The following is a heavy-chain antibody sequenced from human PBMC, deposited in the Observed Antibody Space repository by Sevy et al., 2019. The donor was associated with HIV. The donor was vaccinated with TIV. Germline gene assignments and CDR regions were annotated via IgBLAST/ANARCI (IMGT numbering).Heavy chain of an antibody. CDR2: ISSNGGST. D-gene: IGHD2-15*01. CDR3: VKDLYCSGGSCYSPNYYYYGMDV. J-gene: IGHJ6*02. Sequence: GGSLRLSCSASGFTFSSYAMHWVRQAPGKGLEYVSAISSNGGSTYYADSVKGRFTISRDNSKNTLYLQMSSLRAEDTAVDYCVKDLYCSGGSCYSPNYYYYGMDVWGQGTTVTVSS. CDR1: GFTFSSYA. V-gene: IGHV3-64D*06.